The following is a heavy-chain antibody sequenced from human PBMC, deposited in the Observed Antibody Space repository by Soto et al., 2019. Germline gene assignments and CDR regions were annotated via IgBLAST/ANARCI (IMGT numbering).Heavy chain of an antibody. D-gene: IGHD3-22*01. CDR1: GGSISSCDYY. V-gene: IGHV4-30-4*01. CDR2: IYYSGST. J-gene: IGHJ4*02. Sequence: PSETLSLTCTVSGGSISSCDYYWSWIRQPPGKGLDWIGYIYYSGSTYYNPSLKSRVTISVDTSKNQFSLKLSSVTAADTAVFYCARAPPSGYYDSSGYPDYWGRGTLVTVSS. CDR3: ARAPPSGYYDSSGYPDY.